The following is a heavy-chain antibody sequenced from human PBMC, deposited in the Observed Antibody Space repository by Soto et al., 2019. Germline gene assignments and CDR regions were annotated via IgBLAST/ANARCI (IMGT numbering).Heavy chain of an antibody. CDR1: GGSFSGYY. Sequence: QVQLQQWGAGLLKPSETLSLTCAVYGGSFSGYYWSWIRQPPGKGLEWIGEINHSGSTNYNPSLKRRVATSVDTSKNQFSLKLGSVTAADTAVYYCARGPASGPYGSGGSHNWFDPWGQGTLVTVSS. CDR2: INHSGST. CDR3: ARGPASGPYGSGGSHNWFDP. J-gene: IGHJ5*02. V-gene: IGHV4-34*01. D-gene: IGHD3-10*01.